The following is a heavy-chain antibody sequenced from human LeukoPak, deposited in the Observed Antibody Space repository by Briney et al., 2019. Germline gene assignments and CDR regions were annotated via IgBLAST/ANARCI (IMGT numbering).Heavy chain of an antibody. J-gene: IGHJ4*02. CDR2: ISAYNGNT. D-gene: IGHD6-13*01. Sequence: ASVKVSCKASGYTFTSYGISWVRQAPGQGLEWMGWISAYNGNTNYAQKLQGRVTMTTDTSTSTAYMELRSLRSDDTAVYYCARDPEGGAAAASYFDYWGQGTLVTVSS. V-gene: IGHV1-18*01. CDR3: ARDPEGGAAAASYFDY. CDR1: GYTFTSYG.